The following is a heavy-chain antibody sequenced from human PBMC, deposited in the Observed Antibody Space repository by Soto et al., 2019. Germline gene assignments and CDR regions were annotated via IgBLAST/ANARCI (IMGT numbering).Heavy chain of an antibody. CDR1: GYSFTSYW. V-gene: IGHV5-51*01. J-gene: IGHJ6*04. CDR2: IYPGDSDT. Sequence: GESLKISCKGSGYSFTSYWIGWVRQMPGKGLEWMGIIYPGDSDTRYSPSFQGQVTISADKSIRTAYLQWSSLKASDTAIYYCARGDYDSLTVHFKSYSGMDVWGKGTTVTVAS. D-gene: IGHD3-9*01. CDR3: ARGDYDSLTVHFKSYSGMDV.